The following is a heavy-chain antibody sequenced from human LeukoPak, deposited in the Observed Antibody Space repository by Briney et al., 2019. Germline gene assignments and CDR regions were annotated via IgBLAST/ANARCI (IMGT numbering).Heavy chain of an antibody. CDR3: AKGYQLLKGAFDI. CDR2: IKQDGSNK. J-gene: IGHJ3*02. CDR1: GFTFRSYW. D-gene: IGHD2-2*01. V-gene: IGHV3-7*01. Sequence: PGGSLRLSCAASGFTFRSYWMSWVRQAPGKGLEWVANIKQDGSNKYYADSVKGRFTISRDNSKNTLYLQMNSLRAEDTTVYYCAKGYQLLKGAFDIWGQGTMVTVSS.